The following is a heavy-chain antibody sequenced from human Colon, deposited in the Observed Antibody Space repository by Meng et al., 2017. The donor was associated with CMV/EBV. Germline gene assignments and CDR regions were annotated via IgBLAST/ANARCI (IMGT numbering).Heavy chain of an antibody. CDR2: FDPEDGET. V-gene: IGHV1-24*01. CDR3: ARARGGANHYYHGMDV. CDR1: GYTLTELS. Sequence: ASVKVSCKVSGYTLTELSMHWVRQAPGKGLEWMGGFDPEDGETIYAQKFQGRVTMTEDTSTDTAYMELSSLRSDDTAVYYCARARGGANHYYHGMDVWGQGTTVTVSS. D-gene: IGHD4/OR15-4a*01. J-gene: IGHJ6*02.